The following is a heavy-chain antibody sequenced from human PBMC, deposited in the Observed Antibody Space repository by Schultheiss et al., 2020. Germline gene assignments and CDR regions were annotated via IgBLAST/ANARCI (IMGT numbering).Heavy chain of an antibody. J-gene: IGHJ5*02. Sequence: CGSLRLSCAASGFTISSYEMNWVRQAPGKGLEWVSYISSSGSTIYYADSVKGRFTISRDNAKNSLYLQMNSLRAEDTAVYYCARAPEQWLVAPGGWFDPWGQGTLVTVSS. D-gene: IGHD6-19*01. CDR2: ISSSGSTI. CDR1: GFTISSYE. V-gene: IGHV3-48*03. CDR3: ARAPEQWLVAPGGWFDP.